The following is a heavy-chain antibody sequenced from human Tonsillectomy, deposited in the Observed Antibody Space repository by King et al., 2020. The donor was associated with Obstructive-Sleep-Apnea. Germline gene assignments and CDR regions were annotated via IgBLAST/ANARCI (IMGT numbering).Heavy chain of an antibody. D-gene: IGHD6-13*01. CDR2: IYYSGST. CDR1: GGSISSSSYY. V-gene: IGHV4-39*07. CDR3: ARDQSSSWSYYYYYGMDV. J-gene: IGHJ6*02. Sequence: QLQESGPGLVKPSETLSLTCTVSGGSISSSSYYWGWIRQPPGKGLEWIGSIYYSGSTYYNPSLKSRVTISVDTSKNQFSLKLSSVTAADTAVYYCARDQSSSWSYYYYYGMDVWGQVTTVTVSS.